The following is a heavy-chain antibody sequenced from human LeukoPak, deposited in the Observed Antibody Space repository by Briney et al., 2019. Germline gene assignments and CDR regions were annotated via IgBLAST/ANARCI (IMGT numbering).Heavy chain of an antibody. CDR3: ARGWYFMDSAPPLDY. V-gene: IGHV1-8*01. D-gene: IGHD6-13*01. J-gene: IGHJ4*02. Sequence: VASVKVSCKASGYTFTSYDINWVRQATGQGLEWMGWKNPNSGNTGYAQKFQGRVTMTRNTSISTAYMELSSLRSEDTAVYYCARGWYFMDSAPPLDYWGQGTLVTVSS. CDR1: GYTFTSYD. CDR2: KNPNSGNT.